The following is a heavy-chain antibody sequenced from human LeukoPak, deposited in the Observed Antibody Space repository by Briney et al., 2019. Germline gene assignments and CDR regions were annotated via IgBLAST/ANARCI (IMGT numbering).Heavy chain of an antibody. J-gene: IGHJ4*02. CDR2: INHSGST. CDR1: GGSFSGYY. D-gene: IGHD2-2*02. Sequence: SETLSLTCAVYGGSFSGYYWSWIRQPPGKGLEWIGEINHSGSTNYNPSLKSRVTISVDTSKNQFSLKLSSVTAADTAVYYCARGGAVVVPAAIGFDYWGQGTLVTVSS. CDR3: ARGGAVVVPAAIGFDY. V-gene: IGHV4-34*01.